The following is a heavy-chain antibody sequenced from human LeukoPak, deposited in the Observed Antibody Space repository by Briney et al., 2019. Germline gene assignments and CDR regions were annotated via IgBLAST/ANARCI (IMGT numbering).Heavy chain of an antibody. Sequence: SETLSLTCTVSGGSISSNNFYCGWIRQPPGKGLGWVGSVYYGGSPYYNPSLTSRVTMSVDTSKNQFSLELISVTAADTAMYYCARVNDCSSSSCFTSWFDPWGQGTLVTVSS. D-gene: IGHD2-2*02. CDR3: ARVNDCSSSSCFTSWFDP. V-gene: IGHV4-39*07. CDR1: GGSISSNNFY. J-gene: IGHJ5*02. CDR2: VYYGGSP.